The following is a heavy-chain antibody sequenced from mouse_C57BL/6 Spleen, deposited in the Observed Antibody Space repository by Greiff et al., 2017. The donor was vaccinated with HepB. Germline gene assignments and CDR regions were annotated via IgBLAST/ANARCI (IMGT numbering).Heavy chain of an antibody. V-gene: IGHV1-82*01. CDR1: GYAFSSSW. CDR2: IYPGDGDT. Sequence: QVQLQQPGPELVKPGASVKISCKASGYAFSSSWMNWVKQRPGKGLEWIGRIYPGDGDTNYNGKFKGKATLTADKSSSTAYMQLSSLTSEDSAVYFCARSGAYAMDYWGQGTSVTVSS. J-gene: IGHJ4*01. CDR3: ARSGAYAMDY. D-gene: IGHD3-1*01.